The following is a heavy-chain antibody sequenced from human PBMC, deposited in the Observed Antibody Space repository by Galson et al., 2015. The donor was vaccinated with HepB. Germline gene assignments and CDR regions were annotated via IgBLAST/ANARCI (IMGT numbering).Heavy chain of an antibody. J-gene: IGHJ6*02. CDR3: ARDCGSSSCYDGMDV. V-gene: IGHV1-2*02. CDR2: INCNGGAT. D-gene: IGHD2-2*01. CDR1: GYTFAGQY. Sequence: SVKVSCKASGYTFAGQYLHWVRQAPGQGLEWMGWINCNGGATKFAQKFLGRVTLTRDTSISTSYMELSSLRSDDTAVYYCARDCGSSSCYDGMDVWGQGTTVTVSS.